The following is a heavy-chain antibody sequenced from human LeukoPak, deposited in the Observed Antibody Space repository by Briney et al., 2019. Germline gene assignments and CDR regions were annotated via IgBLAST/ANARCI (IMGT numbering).Heavy chain of an antibody. CDR2: IHPSGST. CDR1: GGSITTSNW. J-gene: IGHJ4*02. CDR3: AKELGYQLLY. V-gene: IGHV4-4*02. Sequence: TSGTLSLTCAVSGGSITTSNWWSWVRQPPGKGLEWIGEIHPSGSTHYSPSLRSRVTLSMDKSKNQFSLELSSVTAADTAIYYCAKELGYQLLYWGQGTLVTVSS. D-gene: IGHD2-2*01.